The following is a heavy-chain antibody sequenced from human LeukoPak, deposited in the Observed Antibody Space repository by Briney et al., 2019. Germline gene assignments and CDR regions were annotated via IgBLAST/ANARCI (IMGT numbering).Heavy chain of an antibody. J-gene: IGHJ6*03. CDR1: GGSFSGYY. V-gene: IGHV4-34*01. D-gene: IGHD2-2*01. CDR3: ARRPYCSSTSCYGLESYYYYYMDV. Sequence: SETLSLTCAVYGGSFSGYYWSWIRQPPGKGLEWIGEINHSGSTNYNLSLKSRVTISVDRPKNQFSLQLKSVTAADTAVYYCARRPYCSSTSCYGLESYYYYYMDVWGKGTTVTVSS. CDR2: INHSGST.